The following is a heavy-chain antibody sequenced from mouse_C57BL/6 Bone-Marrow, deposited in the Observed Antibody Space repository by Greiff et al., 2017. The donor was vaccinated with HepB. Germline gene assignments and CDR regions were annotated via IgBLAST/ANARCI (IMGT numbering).Heavy chain of an antibody. CDR3: ASRVGAGYDYYFDY. D-gene: IGHD2-4*01. J-gene: IGHJ2*01. Sequence: EVQLQESGGGLVQPGGSLSLSCAASGFTFTDYYMSWVRQPPGKALEWLGFIRNKANGYTTEYSASVKGRFTISRDNSQSILYLQMNALRAEDSATYYCASRVGAGYDYYFDYWGQGTTLTVSS. CDR2: IRNKANGYTT. V-gene: IGHV7-3*01. CDR1: GFTFTDYY.